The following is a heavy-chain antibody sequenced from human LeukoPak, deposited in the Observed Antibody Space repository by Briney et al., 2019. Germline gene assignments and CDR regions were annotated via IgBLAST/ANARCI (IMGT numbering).Heavy chain of an antibody. V-gene: IGHV5-51*01. Sequence: GASVKVSCKASGYTFTSYWIGWVRQMPGKGLEWMGIIYPGDSDTRYSPSFQGQVTISADKSISTAYLQWSSLKASDTAMYYCASGPHFPAGDYWGQGTLVTVSS. CDR2: IYPGDSDT. CDR3: ASGPHFPAGDY. J-gene: IGHJ4*02. CDR1: GYTFTSYW.